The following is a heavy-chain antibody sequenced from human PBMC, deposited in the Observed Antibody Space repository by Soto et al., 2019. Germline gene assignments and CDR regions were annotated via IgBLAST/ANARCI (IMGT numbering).Heavy chain of an antibody. Sequence: SETLSLTCTVSGGSISSYYWSWIRQPAGKGLEWIGRIYTSGSTNYNPSLKSRVTMSVDTSKNQFSLKLSSVTAADTAVYYCARDFEYCSSTSCYRYYYYGMDVWGQGTTVTVSS. CDR1: GGSISSYY. CDR3: ARDFEYCSSTSCYRYYYYGMDV. D-gene: IGHD2-2*02. V-gene: IGHV4-4*07. CDR2: IYTSGST. J-gene: IGHJ6*02.